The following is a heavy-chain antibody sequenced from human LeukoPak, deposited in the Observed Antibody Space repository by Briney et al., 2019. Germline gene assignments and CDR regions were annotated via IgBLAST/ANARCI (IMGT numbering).Heavy chain of an antibody. V-gene: IGHV5-51*01. Sequence: GDSLKISCQGSGYNFASYWIGWVRQMPGKGLEWMGIIYPGDSDVKYSPSFEGQVTISADKSINTAYLRWSSLKASDTAIYYCARHSGYNWNDPDPFDSWGQGTLVTVSS. CDR3: ARHSGYNWNDPDPFDS. J-gene: IGHJ4*02. CDR2: IYPGDSDV. CDR1: GYNFASYW. D-gene: IGHD1-1*01.